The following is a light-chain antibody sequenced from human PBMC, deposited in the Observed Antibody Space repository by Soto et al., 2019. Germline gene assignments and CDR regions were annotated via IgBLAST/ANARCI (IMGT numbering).Light chain of an antibody. CDR2: LGS. CDR3: MQSLQTPLT. Sequence: DIVMTQSPLSLPVTPGEPASISCRSSQSLWNRNGYNCLEWYLQKPGQSPQLLIYLGSNRASGVADRFSGSGSGTDFTLRISRVEAGDVGVYFCMQSLQTPLTFGQGTKVEIK. V-gene: IGKV2-28*01. CDR1: QSLWNRNGYNC. J-gene: IGKJ1*01.